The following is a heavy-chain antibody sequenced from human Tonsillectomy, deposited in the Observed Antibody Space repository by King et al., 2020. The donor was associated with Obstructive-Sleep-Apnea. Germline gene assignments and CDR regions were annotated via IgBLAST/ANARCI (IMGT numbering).Heavy chain of an antibody. CDR1: GFTCSNAW. CDR2: IKSKTDGGTT. CDR3: TTDGCSSTSCYDNWFDP. J-gene: IGHJ5*02. D-gene: IGHD2-2*01. Sequence: EVQLVESGGGLVKPGGSLRLSCAASGFTCSNAWMSGVRRAPGKGVEGVGRIKSKTDGGTTDYAAAWKDRFIILRDDSKNTVYLQMNSLKTEETAVYYCTTDGCSSTSCYDNWFDPWGQGTLVTVSS. V-gene: IGHV3-15*01.